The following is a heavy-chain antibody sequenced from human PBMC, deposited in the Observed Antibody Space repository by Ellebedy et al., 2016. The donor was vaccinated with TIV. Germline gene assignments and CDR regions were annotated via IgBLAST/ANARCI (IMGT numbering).Heavy chain of an antibody. CDR2: ISNRDRT. V-gene: IGHV4-39*01. CDR1: GDSISSSSDY. CDR3: ATFNQYYTYLGV. J-gene: IGHJ6*03. Sequence: SETLSLXXTVSGDSISSSSDYWVWIRQPPGKGLEWIGTISNRDRTDYNPSLKSRAFILVGASKNQFFLKLTSVTAADTAVYYCATFNQYYTYLGVWGKGTTVTVSS. D-gene: IGHD1-14*01.